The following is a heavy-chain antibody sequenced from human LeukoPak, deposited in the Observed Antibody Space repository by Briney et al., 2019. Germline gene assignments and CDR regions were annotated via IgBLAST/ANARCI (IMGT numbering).Heavy chain of an antibody. CDR3: ARAPYFSGIKEFDY. CDR2: ISSSSSYI. V-gene: IGHV3-21*01. CDR1: GFIFSSYS. Sequence: PGGSLRLSCAASGFIFSSYSMNWVRQAPGKGLECVSSISSSSSYIYYADSVKGRFTISRDNAKNSLYLQMNSLRAEDTAVYYCARAPYFSGIKEFDYWGQGTLVTVSS. J-gene: IGHJ4*02. D-gene: IGHD3-10*01.